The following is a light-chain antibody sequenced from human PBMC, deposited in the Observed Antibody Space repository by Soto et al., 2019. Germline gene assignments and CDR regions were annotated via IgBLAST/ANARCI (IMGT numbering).Light chain of an antibody. CDR2: EVN. V-gene: IGLV2-8*01. Sequence: QSALTQPPSASGSPGQSVAISRTGTSSDVGGYNYVSWYQQHPGKAPKLIIYEVNKRPSGVPDRFSGSKSGNTASLTVSGLQAEDEADYYCSSYAGSGVFGGGTKLTVL. CDR3: SSYAGSGV. J-gene: IGLJ3*02. CDR1: SSDVGGYNY.